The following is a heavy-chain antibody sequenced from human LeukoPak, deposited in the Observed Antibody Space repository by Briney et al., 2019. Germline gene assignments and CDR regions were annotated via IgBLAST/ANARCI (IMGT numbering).Heavy chain of an antibody. D-gene: IGHD4-17*01. CDR1: GFTFSSYT. CDR2: IYSGGST. CDR3: ARGIGVYGDIDDY. V-gene: IGHV3-66*01. J-gene: IGHJ4*02. Sequence: GGSLRLSCAASGFTFSSYTMNWVCDAPGEGLEWGSVIYSGGSTYYADSVKGRFTISIDNSKDTLYLQMNSLRAGDTAVYYCARGIGVYGDIDDYWGQGTLVTVSS.